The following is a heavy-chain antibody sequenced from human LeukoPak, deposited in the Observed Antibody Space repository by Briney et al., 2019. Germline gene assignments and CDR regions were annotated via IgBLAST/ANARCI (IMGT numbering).Heavy chain of an antibody. D-gene: IGHD4-17*01. CDR2: INHSGST. V-gene: IGHV4-34*01. J-gene: IGHJ4*02. CDR3: ASRPYGDYVIDFDY. CDR1: GGSFSGYY. Sequence: PSETLSLTCAVYGGSFSGYYWSWIRQTPGKGLEWIREINHSGSTNYNPSLKSRVTISVDTSKNQFSLKLSSVTAADTAVYYCASRPYGDYVIDFDYWGQGTLVTVSS.